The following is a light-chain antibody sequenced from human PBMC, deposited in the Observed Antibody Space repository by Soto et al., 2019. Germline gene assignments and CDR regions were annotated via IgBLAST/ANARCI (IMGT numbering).Light chain of an antibody. V-gene: IGKV3-20*01. CDR3: QQYGSSPLT. CDR2: GAS. Sequence: EIVLTQSPGTLSLSPGERATLSCRASQSVTRSYLVWYQQKVGQAPRLLIYGASTRATGIPDRFSGSGSGTDFTLTISRLEPEDFAVYYCQQYGSSPLTFGGGTKVEI. J-gene: IGKJ4*01. CDR1: QSVTRSY.